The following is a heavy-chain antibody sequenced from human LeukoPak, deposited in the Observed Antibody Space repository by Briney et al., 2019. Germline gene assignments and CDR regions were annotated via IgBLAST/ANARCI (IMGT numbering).Heavy chain of an antibody. Sequence: ASVKVSCKASGYAFSGYYMHWVRQAPGQGLEWMGRINPNSGGTNYAQKFQGRVTMTRDTSIGTAYMELSSLRSDDTAVYYCALRPTGHSSSWYFDYWGQGTLVTVSS. CDR2: INPNSGGT. D-gene: IGHD6-13*01. V-gene: IGHV1-2*06. CDR1: GYAFSGYY. J-gene: IGHJ4*02. CDR3: ALRPTGHSSSWYFDY.